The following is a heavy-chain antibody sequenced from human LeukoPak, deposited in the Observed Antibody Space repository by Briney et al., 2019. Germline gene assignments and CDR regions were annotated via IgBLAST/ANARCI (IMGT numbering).Heavy chain of an antibody. CDR1: GGSFSGYY. D-gene: IGHD1-7*01. Sequence: SETLSLTCAVYGGSFSGYYWSWIRQPPGKGLEWIGEINHSGSTNYNPSLKSRVTISVDTSKNQFSLKLSSVTAADTAVYYCARSQTGTTGFRIDYWGQGTLVTVSS. CDR2: INHSGST. V-gene: IGHV4-34*01. CDR3: ARSQTGTTGFRIDY. J-gene: IGHJ4*02.